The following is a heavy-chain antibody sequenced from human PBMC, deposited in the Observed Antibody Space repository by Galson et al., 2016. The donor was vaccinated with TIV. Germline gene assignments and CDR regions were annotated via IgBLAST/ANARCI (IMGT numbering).Heavy chain of an antibody. D-gene: IGHD6-6*01. V-gene: IGHV3-23*01. CDR1: GFDFNALA. CDR3: ARHKVYAIDL. CDR2: ISGSGGQT. Sequence: SLRLSCAVSGFDFNALAMSWVRQVPGKGLQWVASISGSGGQTHYGDSVRGRFIISRDNAKNSLYLEMNSLRAEDTAVYYCARHKVYAIDLWGQGTMVTVSS. J-gene: IGHJ3*01.